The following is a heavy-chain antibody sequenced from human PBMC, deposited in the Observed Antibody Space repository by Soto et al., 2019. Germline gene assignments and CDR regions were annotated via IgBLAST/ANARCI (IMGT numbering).Heavy chain of an antibody. J-gene: IGHJ6*02. D-gene: IGHD4-17*01. CDR3: ATDQGTVTTPGKV. CDR2: ISYDGSNK. V-gene: IGHV3-30-3*01. CDR1: GFTFSTYA. Sequence: QVQLVESGGGVVKPGRSLRLSCAASGFTFSTYAMHWVRQAPGKGLEWVAVISYDGSNKYHADSVKGRFTISRDNSKNTLYLQMNSLRTEDTAVYYCATDQGTVTTPGKVWGQGTTVTVSS.